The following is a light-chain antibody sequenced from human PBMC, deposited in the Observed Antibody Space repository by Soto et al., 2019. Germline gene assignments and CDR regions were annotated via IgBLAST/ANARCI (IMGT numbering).Light chain of an antibody. CDR2: AAS. J-gene: IGKJ1*01. CDR1: QSISSTY. CDR3: QQYYASSWT. Sequence: EIVVTQSPGTLSLSPGERATLSCRASQSISSTYLAWYRQKPGQAPRLLIYAASSRATGIPDRFSGSGSGTDFTLTISRLEPEDFAVYYCQQYYASSWTFGQGTRVEIK. V-gene: IGKV3-20*01.